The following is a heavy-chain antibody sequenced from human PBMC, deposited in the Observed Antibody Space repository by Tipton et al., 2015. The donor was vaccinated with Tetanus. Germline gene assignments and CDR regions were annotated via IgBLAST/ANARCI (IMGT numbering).Heavy chain of an antibody. CDR1: GGAFSGYL. J-gene: IGHJ2*01. Sequence: LRLSCAVSGGAFSGYLWSWIRQSPGKGLEWIGEINQSGSTIYNPSLKSRVTIAVDTFKRQFSMTLTSATAADTAVYYCASMTPVDWYFDLWGRGTLVTVSS. CDR2: INQSGST. CDR3: ASMTPVDWYFDL. V-gene: IGHV4-34*01. D-gene: IGHD4-23*01.